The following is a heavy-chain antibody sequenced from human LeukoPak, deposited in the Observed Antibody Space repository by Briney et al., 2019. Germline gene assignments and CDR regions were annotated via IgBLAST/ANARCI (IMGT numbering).Heavy chain of an antibody. CDR3: ARFYYGSGSPPLDY. Sequence: SQTLSLTCTVSGGSISSGSYYWSWIRQPAGKGLEWIGRIYTSGSTNYNPSLKSRVTISVDTSKNQLSLKLSSVTAADTAVYYCARFYYGSGSPPLDYWGQGTLVTVSS. J-gene: IGHJ4*02. D-gene: IGHD3-10*01. CDR1: GGSISSGSYY. V-gene: IGHV4-61*02. CDR2: IYTSGST.